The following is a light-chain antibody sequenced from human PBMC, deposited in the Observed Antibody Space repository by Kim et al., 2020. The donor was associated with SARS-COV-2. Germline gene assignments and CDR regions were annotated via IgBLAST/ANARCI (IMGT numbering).Light chain of an antibody. CDR2: GAS. CDR1: QSVSSS. J-gene: IGKJ1*01. Sequence: SVSPGERAALSCRASQSVSSSLAWYQQKPGQAPGLLIYGASTRATGIPARFSGSGSGTEFTLTISSLQSEDFAVYYCQQYNNWWTFGQGTKVDI. V-gene: IGKV3-15*01. CDR3: QQYNNWWT.